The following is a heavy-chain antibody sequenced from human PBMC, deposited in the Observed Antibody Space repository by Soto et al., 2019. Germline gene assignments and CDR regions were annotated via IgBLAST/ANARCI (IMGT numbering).Heavy chain of an antibody. CDR3: ARGSGVADY. Sequence: EVQLVESGGGLVQPGGSLRLSCAASGFTFSSYWMHWVRQAPGKGLVWLSRINRDGSGTSYADSVKGRFALSRDNAKNTLYLQRNSLRAEDTAVYYCARGSGVADYWGQGILVTVSS. D-gene: IGHD3-10*01. J-gene: IGHJ4*02. CDR2: INRDGSGT. CDR1: GFTFSSYW. V-gene: IGHV3-74*01.